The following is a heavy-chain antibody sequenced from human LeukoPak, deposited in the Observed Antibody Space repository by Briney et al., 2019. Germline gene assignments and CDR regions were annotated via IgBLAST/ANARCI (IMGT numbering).Heavy chain of an antibody. D-gene: IGHD3-22*01. Sequence: TVKVSCKASGGTFSSYGISWVRQAPGQGLEWMGGIIPIFGTPDYAQKFQGRVTISADESTSTAYMELSRLRSEDTAVYYCAKLGVGSYDGSGYIDYWGQGTLVTVSS. CDR2: IIPIFGTP. V-gene: IGHV1-69*13. J-gene: IGHJ4*02. CDR1: GGTFSSYG. CDR3: AKLGVGSYDGSGYIDY.